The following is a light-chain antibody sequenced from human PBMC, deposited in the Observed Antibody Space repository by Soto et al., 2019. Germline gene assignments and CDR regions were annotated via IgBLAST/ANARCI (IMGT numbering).Light chain of an antibody. CDR3: QQTYTSRPWT. Sequence: DIQVTQSPSSLSASVGDRVTITCRASQSINTFLNWYQQRPGKAPNLLIYGASNLQSGVPSRFSGSGSGTDFTLTINSLQPEDFATYYCQQTYTSRPWTFGRGTKVEIK. V-gene: IGKV1-39*01. CDR2: GAS. J-gene: IGKJ1*01. CDR1: QSINTF.